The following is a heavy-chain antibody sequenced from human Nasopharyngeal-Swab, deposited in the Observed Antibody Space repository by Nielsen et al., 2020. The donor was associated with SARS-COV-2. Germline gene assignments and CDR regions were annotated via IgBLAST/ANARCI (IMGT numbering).Heavy chain of an antibody. CDR3: AATVTTGSYDFDY. V-gene: IGHV1-69*02. CDR2: IIPILGIA. J-gene: IGHJ4*02. Sequence: WVRQAPGQGLEWMGRIIPILGIANYPQKFQGRVTITADKSTSTAYMELSSLRSEDTAVYYCAATVTTGSYDFDYWGQGTLVTVSS. D-gene: IGHD4-17*01.